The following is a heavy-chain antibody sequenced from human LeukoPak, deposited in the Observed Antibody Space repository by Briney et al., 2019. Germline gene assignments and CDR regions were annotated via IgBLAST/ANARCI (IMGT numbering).Heavy chain of an antibody. D-gene: IGHD6-19*01. Sequence: GGSLRLSCAASGFTFSSYGMHWVRQAPGKGLEWVAVIWYDGSNKYYADSVKGRFTISRDNSKNTLYLQMNSLRAEDTAVYYCARSDSSSGWYYFDYWGQGTLVTVSS. CDR1: GFTFSSYG. J-gene: IGHJ4*02. CDR2: IWYDGSNK. V-gene: IGHV3-33*08. CDR3: ARSDSSSGWYYFDY.